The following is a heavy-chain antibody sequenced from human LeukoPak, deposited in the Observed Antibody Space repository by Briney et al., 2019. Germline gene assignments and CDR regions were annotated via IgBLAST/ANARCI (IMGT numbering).Heavy chain of an antibody. J-gene: IGHJ4*02. V-gene: IGHV1-18*01. CDR1: GYTFTNYG. CDR2: ISGYNAHT. D-gene: IGHD1-26*01. Sequence: GASVKVSCKASGYTFTNYGINWVRQAPGQGLEWMGWISGYNAHTNYAQKFQGRVTMTTDASTTTVYMELRSLRSDDTAVYYCARDLNGGTYAFYWGQGTLVTVSS. CDR3: ARDLNGGTYAFY.